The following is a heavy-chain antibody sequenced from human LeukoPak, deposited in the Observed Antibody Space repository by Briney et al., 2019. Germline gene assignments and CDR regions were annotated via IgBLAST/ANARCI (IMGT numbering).Heavy chain of an antibody. J-gene: IGHJ4*02. Sequence: SDTLSLTCSVSGVSISTPYWSWIRQPPGKGLEWIGYIHYSGDTNYNPSLKSRVTMSADTSKNQFSLTLSSVTAADAAVYYCRRGTVTTANFDCWGQGTLVTVSS. CDR2: IHYSGDT. CDR1: GVSISTPY. V-gene: IGHV4-59*11. CDR3: RRGTVTTANFDC. D-gene: IGHD4-17*01.